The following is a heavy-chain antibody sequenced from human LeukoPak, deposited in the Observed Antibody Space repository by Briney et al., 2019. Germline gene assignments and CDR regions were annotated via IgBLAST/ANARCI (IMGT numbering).Heavy chain of an antibody. CDR2: ITPILGIA. D-gene: IGHD2-15*01. CDR1: GGTFSSYA. CDR3: ARTYGVANWFDP. J-gene: IGHJ5*02. V-gene: IGHV1-69*04. Sequence: GAPVKVSCKASGGTFSSYAISWVRQAPGQGLEWMGRITPILGIANYAQKFQGRVTITADKSTSTAYMELSSLRSEDTAVYYCARTYGVANWFDPWGQGTLVTVSS.